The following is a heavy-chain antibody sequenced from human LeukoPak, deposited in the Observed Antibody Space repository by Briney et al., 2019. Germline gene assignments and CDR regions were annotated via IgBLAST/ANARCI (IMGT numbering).Heavy chain of an antibody. J-gene: IGHJ4*02. Sequence: GGSLRLSCAASGFTFSKFGVHWVRQAPGKGLVWVSRLNSDGSSTSYADSVKGRFTISRDNAKNTLYLQMNSLRAEDTALYYCARAAGEDFFDYWGQGTLVTVSS. D-gene: IGHD1-14*01. CDR3: ARAAGEDFFDY. CDR1: GFTFSKFG. CDR2: LNSDGSST. V-gene: IGHV3-74*01.